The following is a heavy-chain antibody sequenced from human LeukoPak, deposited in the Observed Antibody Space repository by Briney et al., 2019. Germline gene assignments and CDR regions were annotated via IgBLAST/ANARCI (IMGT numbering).Heavy chain of an antibody. V-gene: IGHV3-48*03. J-gene: IGHJ6*04. CDR3: ARADVLLWFGERILRGYYYGMDV. CDR1: GFTFSSYE. D-gene: IGHD3-10*01. CDR2: ISSSGSTI. Sequence: GSLRLSCAASGFTFSSYEMNWVRQAPGKGLEWVPYISSSGSTIYYADSVKGRFTISRDNAKNSLYLQMNSLRAEDTAVYYCARADVLLWFGERILRGYYYGMDVWGKGTTVTVSS.